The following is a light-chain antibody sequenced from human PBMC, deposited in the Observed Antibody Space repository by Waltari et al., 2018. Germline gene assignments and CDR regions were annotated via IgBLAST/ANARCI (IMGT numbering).Light chain of an antibody. V-gene: IGKV3-15*01. CDR3: HQYNNWPRT. CDR2: GAS. J-gene: IGKJ1*01. Sequence: EIVMTQSPATLSVSPGERATLSCRASQSVGINLAWYQHKPGQLPRLFIYGASTRATGFPARFSGSGSGTEFTLTISSLQSEDFAVYYCHQYNNWPRTFGQGTKVEIK. CDR1: QSVGIN.